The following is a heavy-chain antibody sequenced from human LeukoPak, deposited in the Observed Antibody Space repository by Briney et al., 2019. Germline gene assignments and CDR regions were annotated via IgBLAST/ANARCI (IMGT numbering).Heavy chain of an antibody. CDR1: GYTFTSYD. Sequence: ASVKVSCKASGYTFTSYDINWVRQATGQGLEWMGWMNPNSGNTGYAQKFQGRVTMTRDTSTSTVYMELSSLRSEDTAVYYCASAVTPGKFDYWGQGTLVTVSS. D-gene: IGHD4-17*01. CDR2: MNPNSGNT. V-gene: IGHV1-8*01. CDR3: ASAVTPGKFDY. J-gene: IGHJ4*02.